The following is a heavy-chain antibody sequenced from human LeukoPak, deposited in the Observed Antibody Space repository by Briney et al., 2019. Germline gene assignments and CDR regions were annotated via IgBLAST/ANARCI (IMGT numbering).Heavy chain of an antibody. J-gene: IGHJ4*02. Sequence: GGSLRLSCAASGFTFSSYAMSWVRQAPGKGLEWVSAISGSGGSTYYADSVKGRFTISRDNSRNTLYLQMDSLRAEDTAVYFCSKKGRPDDHGKLGWARGTRAPVP. CDR1: GFTFSSYA. D-gene: IGHD1-14*01. V-gene: IGHV3-23*01. CDR2: ISGSGGST. CDR3: SKKGRPDDHGKLG.